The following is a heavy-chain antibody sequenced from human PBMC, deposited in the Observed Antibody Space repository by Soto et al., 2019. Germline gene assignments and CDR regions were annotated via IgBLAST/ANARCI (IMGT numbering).Heavy chain of an antibody. CDR1: GVTFSSYS. V-gene: IGHV3-21*01. CDR3: ACTMVRGVIIDSGAFDI. D-gene: IGHD3-10*01. J-gene: IGHJ3*02. CDR2: ISSSSSYI. Sequence: GGPMRLACAASGVTFSSYSMNWVRQAPGKGLEWVSSISSSSSYIYYADSVKGRFTISRDNAKNSLYLQMNSLRAEDTAVYYCACTMVRGVIIDSGAFDIWGQGTMVTVSS.